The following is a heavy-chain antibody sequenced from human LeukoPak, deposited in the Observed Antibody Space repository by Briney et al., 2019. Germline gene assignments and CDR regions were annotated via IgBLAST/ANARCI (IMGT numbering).Heavy chain of an antibody. CDR3: ARENYGSGSCFDY. D-gene: IGHD3-10*01. CDR1: GGSISSYY. CDR2: IYYSGST. V-gene: IGHV4-59*01. Sequence: SETLSLTCTVSGGSISSYYWSWIRQPPGKGLEWIGYIYYSGSTNYNPSLKSRVTISVDTSKNQFSLKLSSVTAADTAVYYCARENYGSGSCFDYWGQGTLVTVSS. J-gene: IGHJ4*02.